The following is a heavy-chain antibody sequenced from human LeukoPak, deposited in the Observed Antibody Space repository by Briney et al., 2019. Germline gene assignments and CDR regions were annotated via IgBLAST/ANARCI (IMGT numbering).Heavy chain of an antibody. CDR1: GFTFSSYS. CDR3: ARDTRYCSGGSCYYGYYYYYMDV. D-gene: IGHD2-15*01. CDR2: ISSSSSYI. Sequence: PGGSLRLSCAASGFTFSSYSMNWVRQAPGKGLEWVSSISSSSSYIYYADSVKGRFTISRDNAKNSLYLQMNSLRAEDTAVYYCARDTRYCSGGSCYYGYYYYYMDVWGKGTTVTVSS. J-gene: IGHJ6*03. V-gene: IGHV3-21*01.